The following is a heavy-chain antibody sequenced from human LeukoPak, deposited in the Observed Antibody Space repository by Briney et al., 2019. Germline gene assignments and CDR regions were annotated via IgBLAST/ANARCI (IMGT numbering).Heavy chain of an antibody. Sequence: SETLSLTCAVYGGSFSGYYWSWIRQPPGKGLEWIGEINHSGSTNYNPSLKSRVTISVDTSKNQFSLKLSSVTAADTAVYYCARAPRWGRGYSGYNQGTTFDYRGQGTLVTVSS. V-gene: IGHV4-34*01. J-gene: IGHJ4*02. D-gene: IGHD5-12*01. CDR1: GGSFSGYY. CDR2: INHSGST. CDR3: ARAPRWGRGYSGYNQGTTFDY.